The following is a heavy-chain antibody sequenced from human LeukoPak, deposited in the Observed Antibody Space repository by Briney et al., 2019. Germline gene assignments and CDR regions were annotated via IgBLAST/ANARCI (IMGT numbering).Heavy chain of an antibody. J-gene: IGHJ5*02. D-gene: IGHD4-11*01. CDR2: IYYSGST. V-gene: IGHV4-59*08. CDR1: GGSISSYY. Sequence: SETLSLTCTVSGGSISSYYWSWIRQPPGKGLEWIGYIYYSGSTNYNPSLKSRVTISVDTSKNQFSLKLSSVTAADTAVYYCARVTTVTTGARFDPWVQGTLVTVSS. CDR3: ARVTTVTTGARFDP.